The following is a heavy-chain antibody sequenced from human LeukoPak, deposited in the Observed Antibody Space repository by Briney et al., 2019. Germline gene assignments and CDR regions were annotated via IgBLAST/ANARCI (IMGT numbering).Heavy chain of an antibody. CDR2: IRYDGSKK. J-gene: IGHJ4*02. D-gene: IGHD3-22*01. V-gene: IGHV3-30*02. Sequence: GGALRLSCAASGFTFNSYAMHWFRQAPGKGLEWVALIRYDGSKKYYADSVKGRFTISRDNSKNTLYLQMNSLRAEDTAVYYCAKDDYYDTSGYRDWGQGTLVTVSS. CDR1: GFTFNSYA. CDR3: AKDDYYDTSGYRD.